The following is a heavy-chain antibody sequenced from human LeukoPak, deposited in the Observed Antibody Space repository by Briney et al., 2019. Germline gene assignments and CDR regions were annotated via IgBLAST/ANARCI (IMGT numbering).Heavy chain of an antibody. V-gene: IGHV3-30*02. CDR1: GFTFSSYG. J-gene: IGHJ5*02. Sequence: GGSLRLSCAASGFTFSSYGMHWVRQAPGKGLEWVAFIRYDGSNKYYADSVKGRFTISRDNSKNTLYLQMNSLRAEDTAVYYCAKKLLIAAAGTWFDPWGQGTLVTVSS. CDR2: IRYDGSNK. D-gene: IGHD6-13*01. CDR3: AKKLLIAAAGTWFDP.